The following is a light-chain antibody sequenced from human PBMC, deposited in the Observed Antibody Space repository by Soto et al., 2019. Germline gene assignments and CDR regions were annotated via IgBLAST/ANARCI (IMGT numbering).Light chain of an antibody. CDR2: EVS. Sequence: QSALTQPASVSGSPGQSITISCTGTSSDVGGYNYVSWYQQHPGKAPKLMIYEVSNRPSWVSNRVSGSKSGNTASLTISGLQDEDEADYYCSSYTSSSTLNVFGTGTKLTVL. CDR1: SSDVGGYNY. CDR3: SSYTSSSTLNV. V-gene: IGLV2-14*01. J-gene: IGLJ1*01.